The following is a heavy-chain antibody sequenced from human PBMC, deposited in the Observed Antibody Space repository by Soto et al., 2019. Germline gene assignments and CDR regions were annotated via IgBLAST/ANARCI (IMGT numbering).Heavy chain of an antibody. CDR3: ARARFLEWTPRFDFDY. D-gene: IGHD3-3*01. V-gene: IGHV1-18*04. CDR2: ISAYNGNT. Sequence: ASVKVSCKASGYTFTSYGISWVRQAPGQGLEWMGWISAYNGNTNYAQKLQGRVTMTTDTSTSTAYMELRSLRSDDTAVYYCARARFLEWTPRFDFDYWGQGTLVTVSS. CDR1: GYTFTSYG. J-gene: IGHJ4*02.